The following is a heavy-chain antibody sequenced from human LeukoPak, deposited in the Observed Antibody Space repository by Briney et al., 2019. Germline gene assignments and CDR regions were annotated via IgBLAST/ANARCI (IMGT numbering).Heavy chain of an antibody. CDR3: ARREGYCSTTSCSFFDQ. D-gene: IGHD2-2*01. Sequence: GESLKISCKGSGYRFSNYWIAWVRQMPGKGLEWMGIIYPGDSDTIYSPSFQGQVTISADTSASTAYLQWSSLKASDTAIYYCARREGYCSTTSCSFFDQWGQGTLVTVSS. CDR2: IYPGDSDT. CDR1: GYRFSNYW. J-gene: IGHJ4*02. V-gene: IGHV5-51*01.